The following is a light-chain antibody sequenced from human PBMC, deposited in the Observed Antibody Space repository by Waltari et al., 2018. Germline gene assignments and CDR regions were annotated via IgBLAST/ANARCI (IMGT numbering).Light chain of an antibody. CDR1: TLGERY. CDR2: HDA. J-gene: IGLJ2*01. Sequence: SDELTQPPSVSVSPGHTATITCSGDTLGERYVSWYQQRSGQSPHVVIYHDAKRASGIPRRFSGSKSGNTATLISSGTQPMDEADYFCQAWDSSPVVFGGGTKLTVL. CDR3: QAWDSSPVV. V-gene: IGLV3-1*01.